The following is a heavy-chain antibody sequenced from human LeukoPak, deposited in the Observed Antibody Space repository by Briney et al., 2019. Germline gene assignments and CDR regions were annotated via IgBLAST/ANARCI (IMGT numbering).Heavy chain of an antibody. CDR3: ARAGSGYYPFDD. J-gene: IGHJ4*02. CDR1: GGSISSYY. D-gene: IGHD3-22*01. V-gene: IGHV4-59*01. Sequence: PSETLSLTCTVSGGSISSYYWSWIRQPPGKGLEWIGYVYYSGSTNYNPSLKSRVTISVDTSNNQFSLKLSSVTAADTAVYYCARAGSGYYPFDDGGQGTLVTVSS. CDR2: VYYSGST.